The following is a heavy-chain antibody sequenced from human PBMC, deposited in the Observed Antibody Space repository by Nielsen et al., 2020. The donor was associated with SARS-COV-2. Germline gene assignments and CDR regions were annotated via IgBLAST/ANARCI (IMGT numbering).Heavy chain of an antibody. CDR1: GFTFSSYG. J-gene: IGHJ6*02. CDR2: IWYDGSNK. V-gene: IGHV3-33*01. Sequence: GESLKISCAASGFTFSSYGMHWVRQAPGKGLEWVAVIWYDGSNKYYADSVKGRFTISRDNSKNTLYLQMNSLRAEDTAVYYCAGTYYDFWSGYRGYYYYGMDVWGQGTTVTVSS. D-gene: IGHD3-3*01. CDR3: AGTYYDFWSGYRGYYYYGMDV.